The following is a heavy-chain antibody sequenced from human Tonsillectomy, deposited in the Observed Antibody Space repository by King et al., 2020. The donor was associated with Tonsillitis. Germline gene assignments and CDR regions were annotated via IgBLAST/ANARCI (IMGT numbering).Heavy chain of an antibody. CDR3: ARGGGSAPGHYYGMDV. CDR1: GGTFSSYA. Sequence: VQLVESGAEVKKPGSSVKVSCKASGGTFSSYAISWVRQAPGQGLEWMGRIIPILGIANYAQKFQGRVTITADKSTSTAYMELSSLRSEDTAVYYCARGGGSAPGHYYGMDVWGQGTTVTVSS. J-gene: IGHJ6*02. V-gene: IGHV1-69*09. D-gene: IGHD3-10*01. CDR2: IIPILGIA.